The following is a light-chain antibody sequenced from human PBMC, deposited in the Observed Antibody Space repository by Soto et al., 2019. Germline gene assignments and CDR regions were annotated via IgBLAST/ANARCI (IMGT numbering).Light chain of an antibody. V-gene: IGLV2-14*01. Sequence: QSALTQPASVSGSPGQSITISCTGTSSDVGGYNYVSWYQQHPGKAPKLMIYEVSNRPSGVSNRFSGSKSGNTASLTISGLQAEDEADYYCSSSTNSSAPWVFGGGTKLTVL. J-gene: IGLJ3*02. CDR3: SSSTNSSAPWV. CDR2: EVS. CDR1: SSDVGGYNY.